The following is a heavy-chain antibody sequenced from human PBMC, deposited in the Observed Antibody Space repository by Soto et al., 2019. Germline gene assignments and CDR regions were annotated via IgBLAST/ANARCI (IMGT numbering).Heavy chain of an antibody. D-gene: IGHD5-18*01. J-gene: IGHJ4*02. CDR2: ISSSSSYI. V-gene: IGHV3-21*01. CDR1: GFTFSSYS. CDR3: ARVGYSYGYRLFHFDY. Sequence: NPGGSLRLSCAASGFTFSSYSMNWVRQAPGKGLEWVSSISSSSSYIYYADSVKGRFTISRDNAKNSLYLQMNSLRAEDTAVYYCARVGYSYGYRLFHFDYWGQGTLVTVSS.